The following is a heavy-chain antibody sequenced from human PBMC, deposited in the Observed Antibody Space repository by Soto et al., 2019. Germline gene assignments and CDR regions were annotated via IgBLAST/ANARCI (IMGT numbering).Heavy chain of an antibody. D-gene: IGHD3-22*01. CDR3: AKDHDRYYYDSRHDY. CDR1: GFTFSSYG. Sequence: GGSLRLSCAASGFTFSSYGMHWVRQAPGKGLEWVAVISYDGSNKYYADSVKGRFTISRDNSKNTLYLQMNSLRAEDTPVYYCAKDHDRYYYDSRHDYWGQGTLVTVSS. J-gene: IGHJ4*02. V-gene: IGHV3-30*18. CDR2: ISYDGSNK.